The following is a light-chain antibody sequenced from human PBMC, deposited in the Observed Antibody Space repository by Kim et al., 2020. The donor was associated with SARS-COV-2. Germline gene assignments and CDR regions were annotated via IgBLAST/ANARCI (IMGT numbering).Light chain of an antibody. CDR1: TSNIGRHI. Sequence: GQPVTISCSGSTSNIGRHIVNWYQQVPGTAPKLLIHSNSQRPSGVPDRFSGSKSGTSASLAISGLHSEDAAGYYCAAWDDSLKGIMFGGGTQLTVL. V-gene: IGLV1-44*01. CDR2: SNS. CDR3: AAWDDSLKGIM. J-gene: IGLJ3*02.